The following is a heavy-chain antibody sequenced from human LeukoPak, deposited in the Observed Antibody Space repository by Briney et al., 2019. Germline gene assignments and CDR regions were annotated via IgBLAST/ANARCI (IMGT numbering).Heavy chain of an antibody. CDR3: AKDPFFSSSPDY. J-gene: IGHJ4*02. CDR1: GFPFSSYA. D-gene: IGHD6-13*01. V-gene: IGHV3-23*01. Sequence: GGSLRLSCAASGFPFSSYAMYWVRQAPGKGLEWVSGISGSGGSTFYADSVKGRFTISRDNFKNTLYLQMNSLRAEDTAVYYCAKDPFFSSSPDYWGQGTLVTVS. CDR2: ISGSGGST.